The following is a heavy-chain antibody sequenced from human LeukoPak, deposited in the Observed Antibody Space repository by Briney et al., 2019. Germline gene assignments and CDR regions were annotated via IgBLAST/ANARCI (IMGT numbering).Heavy chain of an antibody. Sequence: PGGSLRLSCAASGFTFSSYEMNWVRQPPGKGLEWIGEITPSGSTNYNPSLKSRVSISIDTSKKKLSLRLSSVTAADSAVYYCASSFYYDSRDYWGQGTLVTVSS. D-gene: IGHD3-22*01. CDR3: ASSFYYDSRDY. V-gene: IGHV4-34*01. J-gene: IGHJ4*02. CDR2: ITPSGST. CDR1: GFTFSSYE.